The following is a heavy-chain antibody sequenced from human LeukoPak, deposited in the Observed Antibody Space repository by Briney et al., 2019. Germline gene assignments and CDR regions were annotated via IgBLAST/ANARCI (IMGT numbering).Heavy chain of an antibody. D-gene: IGHD3-10*01. CDR1: GFTFSSYW. CDR3: AREARGDGSGSYFTDY. V-gene: IGHV3-7*01. CDR2: IKQDGSEK. J-gene: IGHJ4*02. Sequence: GGSLRLTCAASGFTFSSYWMSWVRQAPGKGLEWVANIKQDGSEKYYVDSVKGRFTISRDNAKNSLYLQMNSLRAEDTAVYYCAREARGDGSGSYFTDYWGQGTLVTVSS.